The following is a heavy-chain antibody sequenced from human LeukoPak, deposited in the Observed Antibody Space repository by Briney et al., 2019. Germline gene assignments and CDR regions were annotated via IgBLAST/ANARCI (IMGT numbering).Heavy chain of an antibody. CDR2: IKSDGRT. J-gene: IGHJ1*01. CDR1: GFTLSSYW. Sequence: GGSLRLSCAASGFTLSSYWMHWVRQAPGKGLVWVSRIKSDGRTNYADSVKGRFTISRGNAKNTVSLQMNSLRAEGTGVYYCARAPSEIGGYYPEYFRHWGQGTLVIVSS. CDR3: ARAPSEIGGYYPEYFRH. V-gene: IGHV3-74*01. D-gene: IGHD3-22*01.